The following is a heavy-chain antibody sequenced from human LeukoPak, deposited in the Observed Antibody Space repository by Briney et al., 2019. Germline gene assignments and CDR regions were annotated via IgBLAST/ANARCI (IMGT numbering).Heavy chain of an antibody. V-gene: IGHV4-59*02. Sequence: SETLSLTCTVSGGSVSSYYWSWIRQPPGKGLEWIGYIYYSGSTNYNPSLKSRVTISVDTSKNQFSLKLSSVTAADTAVYHCARDNWNYGSSMDVWGQGTTVTVSS. CDR1: GGSVSSYY. D-gene: IGHD1-7*01. J-gene: IGHJ6*02. CDR3: ARDNWNYGSSMDV. CDR2: IYYSGST.